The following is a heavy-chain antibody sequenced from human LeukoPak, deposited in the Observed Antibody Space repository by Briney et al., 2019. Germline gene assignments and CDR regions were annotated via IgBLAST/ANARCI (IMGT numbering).Heavy chain of an antibody. Sequence: PGGSLRLSCAASGFILRNYGMNWVRQAPGKGLEWVSGIYTNRNTRYADSVKGRFTISRDNSKNTLYLQMDSLRVEDTAVYYCAHLVWEYVGGLDVWGQGTTVTVSS. J-gene: IGHJ6*02. D-gene: IGHD1-26*01. CDR2: IYTNRNT. CDR3: AHLVWEYVGGLDV. CDR1: GFILRNYG. V-gene: IGHV3-23*05.